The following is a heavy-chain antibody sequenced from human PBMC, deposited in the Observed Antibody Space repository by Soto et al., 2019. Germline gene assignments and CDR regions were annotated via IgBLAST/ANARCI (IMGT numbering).Heavy chain of an antibody. CDR2: IIPIFGPA. CDR1: GGTVSNSA. D-gene: IGHD6-13*01. CDR3: ARDRSSSWYYFDY. J-gene: IGHJ4*02. V-gene: IGHV1-69*05. Sequence: GASVKVSCKASGGTVSNSAISWLRQAPGQGLGWMGGIIPIFGPATYSQKFQDRVTMTTDTSTSTAYMELRSLRSDDTAVYYCARDRSSSWYYFDYWGQGTLVTVSS.